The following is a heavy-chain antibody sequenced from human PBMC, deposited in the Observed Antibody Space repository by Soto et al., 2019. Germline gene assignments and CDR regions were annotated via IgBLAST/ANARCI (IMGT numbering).Heavy chain of an antibody. CDR1: GFIFGKYD. J-gene: IGHJ4*02. D-gene: IGHD2-8*02. CDR3: AKGGLPWWSQGIDF. V-gene: IGHV3-30*18. Sequence: QVQLVESGGGVVQPGRSLRLSCEGSGFIFGKYDMYWVRQAPGKGLEWVTKISHDGRNKDYEDSVQVRFTISRDNSRDTMYLEMNILRPEDTAIYYFAKGGLPWWSQGIDFWGQGTLVTVSA. CDR2: ISHDGRNK.